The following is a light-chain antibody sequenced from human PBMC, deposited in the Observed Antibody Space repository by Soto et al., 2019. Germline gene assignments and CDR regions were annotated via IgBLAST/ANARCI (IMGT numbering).Light chain of an antibody. CDR2: NTK. CDR1: SGSVSNSYY. Sequence: QPVVTQEPSFSVSPGGTVTLTCGLNSGSVSNSYYPSWYQQTPGQAPRTLIYNTKTRSPGVPDRFSGSILGNKAALTITGAQADDESHYYCVLYLGSGIVEFGGGTKLTVL. J-gene: IGLJ2*01. V-gene: IGLV8-61*01. CDR3: VLYLGSGIVE.